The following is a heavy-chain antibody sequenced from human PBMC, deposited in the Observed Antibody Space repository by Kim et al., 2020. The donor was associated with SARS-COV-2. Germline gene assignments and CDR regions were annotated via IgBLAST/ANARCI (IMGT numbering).Heavy chain of an antibody. CDR2: INWNADTI. V-gene: IGHV3-9*01. CDR3: AKDVGSGSYYNAYYYDYGLDV. D-gene: IGHD3-10*01. Sequence: GGSLRLSCAASGFIFDDFAMHWVRQAPGKGLEWVSGINWNADTIEYADSVKGRFTISRDNAENSLFLQMNSLRPEDTALYYCAKDVGSGSYYNAYYYDYGLDVWGQGTTVTVSS. J-gene: IGHJ6*02. CDR1: GFIFDDFA.